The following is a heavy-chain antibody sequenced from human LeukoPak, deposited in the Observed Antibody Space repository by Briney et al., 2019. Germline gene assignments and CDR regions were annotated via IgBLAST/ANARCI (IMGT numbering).Heavy chain of an antibody. CDR1: GFTFSSYA. J-gene: IGHJ4*02. V-gene: IGHV3-23*01. D-gene: IGHD3-3*01. Sequence: PGGSLRLSCAASGFTFSSYAMSWVRQAPGKGLEWVSAISGSGGSTYYADSVKGRFTISRDNSKNTLYLQMNSLRAEDTAVYYCAKDPPLWVPYYDFWSGYIYWGQGTLVTVSS. CDR2: ISGSGGST. CDR3: AKDPPLWVPYYDFWSGYIY.